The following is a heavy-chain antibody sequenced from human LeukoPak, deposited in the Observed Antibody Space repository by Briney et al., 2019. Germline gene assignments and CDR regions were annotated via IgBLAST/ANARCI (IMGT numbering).Heavy chain of an antibody. D-gene: IGHD3-10*01. CDR2: ISPSGGST. CDR3: ARDSRRIITMVRGAQMLGNAFDI. CDR1: RYTFTSNY. Sequence: GASVKVSCKAFRYTFTSNYMHWVRQAPGQGPEWMGVISPSGGSTNYAQRFQGRATMTRDTSTNTVYMDLSSLRSEDTAVYYCARDSRRIITMVRGAQMLGNAFDIWGQGTMVTVSS. V-gene: IGHV1-46*01. J-gene: IGHJ3*02.